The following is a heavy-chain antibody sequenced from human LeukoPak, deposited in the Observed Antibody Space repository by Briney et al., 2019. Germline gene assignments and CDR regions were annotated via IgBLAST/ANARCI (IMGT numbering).Heavy chain of an antibody. V-gene: IGHV4-59*01. CDR2: IYYSGNT. J-gene: IGHJ3*02. CDR1: GGSISSYY. Sequence: KPSEPLSLTCTVSGGSISSYYWSWIRQPPGKGLEWIGYIYYSGNTNYHPSLKSRVTISVDTSQNQFSLKLSSVTAADTAVYYCARYPTAFDIWGQGTMVTVSS. CDR3: ARYPTAFDI.